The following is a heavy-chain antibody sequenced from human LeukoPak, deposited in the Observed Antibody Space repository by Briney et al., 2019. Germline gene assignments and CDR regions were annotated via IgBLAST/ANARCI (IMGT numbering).Heavy chain of an antibody. Sequence: SVKVSCKASGGTFSSYGISWVRQAPGQGLERMGGIIPIFGTANYAQKFQGRVTITTDESTSTAYMELSSLRSEDTAVYYCARAARADTAMAGYYFDYWGQGTLVTVSS. CDR2: IIPIFGTA. V-gene: IGHV1-69*05. CDR3: ARAARADTAMAGYYFDY. CDR1: GGTFSSYG. J-gene: IGHJ4*02. D-gene: IGHD5-18*01.